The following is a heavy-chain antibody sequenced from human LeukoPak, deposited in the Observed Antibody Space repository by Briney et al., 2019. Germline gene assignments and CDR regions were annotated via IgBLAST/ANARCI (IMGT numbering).Heavy chain of an antibody. CDR1: GFTFSSYS. D-gene: IGHD6-19*01. J-gene: IGHJ4*02. CDR2: ISSNGGST. V-gene: IGHV3-64D*06. Sequence: GGSLRLSCAASGFTFSSYSMNWVRQAPGKGLEYVSAISSNGGSTYYADSVKGRFTISRDNSKNTLYLQMSSLRAEDTAVYYCVKARGSGWYWDYWGQGTLVTVSS. CDR3: VKARGSGWYWDY.